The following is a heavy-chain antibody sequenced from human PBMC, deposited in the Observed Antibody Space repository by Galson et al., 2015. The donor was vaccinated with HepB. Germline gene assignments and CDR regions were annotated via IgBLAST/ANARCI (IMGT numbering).Heavy chain of an antibody. CDR1: GFTFSSHA. J-gene: IGHJ3*02. CDR3: AGYCSSTSCYRGRFAFDI. D-gene: IGHD2-2*02. Sequence: SLRLSCAASGFTFSSHAMTWVRQAPGKGLEWVSVISGSGGTKYYADSVKGRFTISKDNSKNTLYLQMNSLRAEDTALYYCAGYCSSTSCYRGRFAFDIWGQGTMVTVSS. V-gene: IGHV3-23*01. CDR2: ISGSGGTK.